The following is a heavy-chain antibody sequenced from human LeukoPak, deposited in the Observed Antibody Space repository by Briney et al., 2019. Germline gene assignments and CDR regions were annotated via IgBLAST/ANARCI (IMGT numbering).Heavy chain of an antibody. D-gene: IGHD1-26*01. CDR3: TMTSGSLDYLDS. CDR1: GFTFSSSE. J-gene: IGHJ4*02. Sequence: PGGSLRLSCVASGFTFSSSEMNWVRQAPGKGLEWVGRIRNKAYSYTTEYAASVKGRFTISRDDSKNSLHLQMNSLKTEDTAVYYCTMTSGSLDYLDSWGQGTLVSVSS. CDR2: IRNKAYSYTT. V-gene: IGHV3-72*01.